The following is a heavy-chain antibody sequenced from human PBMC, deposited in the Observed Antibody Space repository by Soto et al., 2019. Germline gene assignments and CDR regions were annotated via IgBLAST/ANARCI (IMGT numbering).Heavy chain of an antibody. Sequence: QLQLQESGPGLVKPSETLSLTCTVSGGSISSSSYYWGWIRQPPGKGLEWIGSIYYSGSTYYNPSLKSRVXXXVXPSKNQFSLKLSSVTAADTAVYYCARSMTTVVTLDYWGQGTLVTVSS. CDR3: ARSMTTVVTLDY. D-gene: IGHD4-17*01. J-gene: IGHJ4*02. CDR2: IYYSGST. CDR1: GGSISSSSYY. V-gene: IGHV4-39*01.